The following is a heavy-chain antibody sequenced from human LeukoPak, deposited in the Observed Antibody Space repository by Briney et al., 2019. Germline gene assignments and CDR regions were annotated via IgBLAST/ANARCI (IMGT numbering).Heavy chain of an antibody. D-gene: IGHD5-12*01. CDR2: IIHSGST. CDR1: GGSFSGYY. V-gene: IGHV4-34*12. J-gene: IGHJ4*02. CDR3: ARVPDKWLRSHYYFDY. Sequence: SETLSLTCAVYGGSFSGYYWSWIRQPPGQGLDWIGEIIHSGSTNYNPSLKSRVTISVETSKNQFSLKLSSVTAADTAVHYCARVPDKWLRSHYYFDYWGQGTLVTVSS.